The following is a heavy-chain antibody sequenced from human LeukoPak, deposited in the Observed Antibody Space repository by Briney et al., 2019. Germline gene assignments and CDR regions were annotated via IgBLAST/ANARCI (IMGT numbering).Heavy chain of an antibody. J-gene: IGHJ3*01. CDR1: GRSISSGSYY. Sequence: PSETLSLTCTVSGRSISSGSYYWSWIRQPAGTGLEWIGRIYTSGSTNYNPSLKSRVTISVDTSKNQFSLKLSSVTAADTAVYDCARVGGNLAAFDFWGQGTMVTVSS. CDR2: IYTSGST. D-gene: IGHD4-23*01. CDR3: ARVGGNLAAFDF. V-gene: IGHV4-61*02.